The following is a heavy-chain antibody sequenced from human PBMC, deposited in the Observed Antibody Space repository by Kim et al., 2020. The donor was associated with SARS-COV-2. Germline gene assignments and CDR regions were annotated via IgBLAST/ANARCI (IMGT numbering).Heavy chain of an antibody. D-gene: IGHD3-10*01. CDR2: ISWNSGSI. Sequence: GGSLRLSCAASGFTFDDYAMHWVRQAPGKGLEWVSGISWNSGSIGYADSVKGRFTISRDNAKNSLYLQMNSLRAEDTALYYCAKDIGKPGFRELGPLAYYYYYGMDIWGQGTTVTVSS. V-gene: IGHV3-9*01. J-gene: IGHJ6*02. CDR3: AKDIGKPGFRELGPLAYYYYYGMDI. CDR1: GFTFDDYA.